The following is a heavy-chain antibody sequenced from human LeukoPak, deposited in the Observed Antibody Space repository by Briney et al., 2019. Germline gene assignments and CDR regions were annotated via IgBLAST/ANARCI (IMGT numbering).Heavy chain of an antibody. CDR1: GGTFSSYA. J-gene: IGHJ4*02. V-gene: IGHV1-69*04. CDR2: IIPILGIA. CDR3: ARGGRGYSYGHFDY. Sequence: SVKVSCKASGGTFSSYAISWVRQAPGQGLEWMGRIIPILGIANYAQKFQGRVTITADKSTSTAYMELRSLRSDDTAVYYCARGGRGYSYGHFDYWGQGTLVTVSS. D-gene: IGHD5-18*01.